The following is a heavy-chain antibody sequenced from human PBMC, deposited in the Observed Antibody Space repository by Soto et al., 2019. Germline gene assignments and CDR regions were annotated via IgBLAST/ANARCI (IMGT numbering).Heavy chain of an antibody. CDR1: GFTFSSYS. J-gene: IGHJ6*02. V-gene: IGHV3-48*02. CDR3: ARERTTRGYSYGKRSGGSCYSTPCYYGMDV. CDR2: ISSSSSTI. D-gene: IGHD2-15*01. Sequence: GSLRLSCAASGFTFSSYSMNWVRQAPGKGLEWVSYISSSSSTIYYADSVKGRFTISRDNAKNSLYLQMNSLRDEDTAVYYCARERTTRGYSYGKRSGGSCYSTPCYYGMDVWGQGTTVTVSS.